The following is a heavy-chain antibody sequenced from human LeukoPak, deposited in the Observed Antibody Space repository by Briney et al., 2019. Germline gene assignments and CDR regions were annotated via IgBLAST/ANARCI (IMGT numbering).Heavy chain of an antibody. CDR1: TDSIGNYH. CDR3: ATILIRGLTDMDV. V-gene: IGHV4-4*07. CDR2: IYTTGFT. Sequence: SETLSLTCTIFTDSIGNYHWSWLRQPAGKGLEWIGRIYTTGFTDYNPSLKSRVTMSIDTSKNQFSLEMSSVTAADTAVYYCATILIRGLTDMDVWGEGTTVTVSS. D-gene: IGHD3-10*01. J-gene: IGHJ6*03.